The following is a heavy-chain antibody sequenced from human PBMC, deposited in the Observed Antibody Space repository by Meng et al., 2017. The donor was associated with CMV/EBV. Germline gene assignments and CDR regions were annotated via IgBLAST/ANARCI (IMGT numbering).Heavy chain of an antibody. J-gene: IGHJ4*02. CDR3: ARDLDPYKWNYVGVVQGAKDY. Sequence: GESLKISCAASGFTFSSYSMNWVRQAPGKGLEWVSSISSSSSYIYSAESVKRRFTISRDNAKNSPYLQMSSLRAKDTAVYYCARDLDPYKWNYVGVVQGAKDYWGQGTLVTVSS. CDR2: ISSSSSYI. D-gene: IGHD1-7*01. V-gene: IGHV3-21*01. CDR1: GFTFSSYS.